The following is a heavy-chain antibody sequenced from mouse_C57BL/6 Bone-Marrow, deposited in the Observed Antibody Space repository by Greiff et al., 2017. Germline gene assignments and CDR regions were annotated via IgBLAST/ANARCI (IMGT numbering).Heavy chain of an antibody. CDR1: GYTFTDYY. J-gene: IGHJ1*03. CDR3: ARLGKEKNLCSNYFEV. D-gene: IGHD2-5*01. CDR2: INPYNGGT. V-gene: IGHV1-19*01. Sequence: EVQLQQSGPVLVKPGASVKMSCKASGYTFTDYYMNWVKQSHGKSLEWIGVINPYNGGTSYNQKFKGKATLTVDKSSSTAYMELNSLTSEDSAVYFCARLGKEKNLCSNYFEVWGTGTTVTVSS.